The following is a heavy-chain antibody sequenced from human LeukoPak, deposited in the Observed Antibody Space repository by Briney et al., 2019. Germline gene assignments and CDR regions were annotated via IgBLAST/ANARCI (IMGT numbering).Heavy chain of an antibody. CDR3: ARPCSGGSCYSSYDAFDI. J-gene: IGHJ3*02. Sequence: PGESLKISCKGSGYRFAAYWIGWVRQMPGKGLEWMGIIYPGDSDTRYSPSFQGQVTISADKSISTAYLQWSSLKASDTAMYYCARPCSGGSCYSSYDAFDIWGQGTMVTVSS. D-gene: IGHD2-15*01. CDR2: IYPGDSDT. CDR1: GYRFAAYW. V-gene: IGHV5-51*01.